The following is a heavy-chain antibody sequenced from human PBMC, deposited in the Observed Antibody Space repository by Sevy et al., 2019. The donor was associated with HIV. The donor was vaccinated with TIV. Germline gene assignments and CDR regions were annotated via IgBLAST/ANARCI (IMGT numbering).Heavy chain of an antibody. J-gene: IGHJ4*02. D-gene: IGHD1-26*01. CDR3: ASGTGV. CDR1: GYTFTTFY. Sequence: ASVKVSCKTSGYTFTTFYVHWVRQAPGQRLEWMGIIIPGGGSTTYAQKFQGRVTMTRDTSTSTVYMELRSLRSEDTAVYYCASGTGVWGQGTPVTVSS. V-gene: IGHV1-46*01. CDR2: IIPGGGST.